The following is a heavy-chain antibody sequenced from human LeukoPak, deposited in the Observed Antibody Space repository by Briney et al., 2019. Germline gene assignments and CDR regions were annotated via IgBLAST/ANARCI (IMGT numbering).Heavy chain of an antibody. D-gene: IGHD6-13*01. V-gene: IGHV4-59*01. CDR3: AREVGGYSSSWYGDYFDY. J-gene: IGHJ4*02. CDR2: IYYSGST. Sequence: SETLSLTCTVSGGSISSYYWSWIRQPPGKGLEWIGYIYYSGSTNYNPSLKSRVTISVDTSKNQFSLKLSSVTAADTAVYYCAREVGGYSSSWYGDYFDYWGQGPLVTVSS. CDR1: GGSISSYY.